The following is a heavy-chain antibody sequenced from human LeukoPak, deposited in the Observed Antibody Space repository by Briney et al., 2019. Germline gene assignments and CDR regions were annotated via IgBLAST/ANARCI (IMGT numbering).Heavy chain of an antibody. V-gene: IGHV4-34*01. CDR3: VRAKDVTTVSVGFDP. D-gene: IGHD4-17*01. J-gene: IGHJ5*02. Sequence: SETLSLTCTVSGGSISSYYWSWIRQPPGKGLEWIGEINHSGSTNYNPSLKSRVTISVDTSKNQFSLKLSSVTAADTAVYYCVRAKDVTTVSVGFDPWGQGTLVTVSS. CDR1: GGSISSYY. CDR2: INHSGST.